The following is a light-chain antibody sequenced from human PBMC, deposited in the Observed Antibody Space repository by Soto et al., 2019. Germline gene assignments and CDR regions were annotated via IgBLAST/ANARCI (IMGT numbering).Light chain of an antibody. CDR2: EAS. CDR1: QSIGSW. V-gene: IGKV1-5*01. J-gene: IGKJ1*01. Sequence: IQMNRDPSYLAVSVGDRVTITCRASQSIGSWLAWYQQHPGKAPKLLIYEASTLQSGVPSRFSGSGSGTEGTLTSSSLQTEDFATYYCLQDYNYPRTFGQGTKVDI. CDR3: LQDYNYPRT.